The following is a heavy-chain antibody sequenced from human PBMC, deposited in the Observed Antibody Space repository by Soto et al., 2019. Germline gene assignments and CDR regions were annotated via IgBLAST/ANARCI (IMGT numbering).Heavy chain of an antibody. CDR2: ISGSAGTT. J-gene: IGHJ2*01. CDR3: AKEGQLGYWYFDL. Sequence: EVKLLESGGGLVQPGGSLRLSCAASGFTFSTYALNWVRQAPGKGLEWVSAISGSAGTTFYADSVEARFTISRDISKNTVYLQINSLRTDDTAIYYCAKEGQLGYWYFDLWGRGTLVTVSS. D-gene: IGHD7-27*01. CDR1: GFTFSTYA. V-gene: IGHV3-23*01.